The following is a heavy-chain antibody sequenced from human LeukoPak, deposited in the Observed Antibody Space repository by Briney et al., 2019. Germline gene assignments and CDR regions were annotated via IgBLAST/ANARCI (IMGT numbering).Heavy chain of an antibody. CDR1: GGSIRTSSYY. V-gene: IGHV4-39*01. CDR2: MYYSGSI. J-gene: IGHJ6*02. Sequence: PSETLSLTCVVSGGSIRTSSYYWAWIRQPPGKGLEWIVSMYYSGSIYYNPSLKSRVTIPVDTSKNQFSLKLSSVTAADTAVYYCARQGGFLEWLSKSYGMDVWGQGTTVTVSS. D-gene: IGHD3-3*01. CDR3: ARQGGFLEWLSKSYGMDV.